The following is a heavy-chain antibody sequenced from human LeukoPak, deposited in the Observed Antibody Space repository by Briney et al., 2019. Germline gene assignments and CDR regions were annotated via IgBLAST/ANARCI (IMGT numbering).Heavy chain of an antibody. CDR1: GFTFSSYA. D-gene: IGHD3-10*01. Sequence: GGSLRLSCAASGFTFSSYAMHWVRQAPGKGLEWVAVISYDGSNKYYADSVKGRFTISRDNSMNTLYLQMNSLRAEDTAVYYCARDLKRGILLWFGELLYPPSYGMDVWGQGTTVTVSS. J-gene: IGHJ6*02. CDR2: ISYDGSNK. CDR3: ARDLKRGILLWFGELLYPPSYGMDV. V-gene: IGHV3-30-3*01.